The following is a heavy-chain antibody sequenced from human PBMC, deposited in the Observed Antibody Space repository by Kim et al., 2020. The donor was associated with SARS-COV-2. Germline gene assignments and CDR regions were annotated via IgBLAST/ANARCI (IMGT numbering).Heavy chain of an antibody. Sequence: SETLSLTCTVSGGSISSGGYYWSWIRQHPGKGLEWIGYIYYSGSTYYNPSLKSRVTISVDTSKNQFSLKLSSVTAADTAVYYCARDGSPNYYGSGAINYRYYFDYWGQGTLVTVSS. V-gene: IGHV4-31*03. J-gene: IGHJ4*02. CDR3: ARDGSPNYYGSGAINYRYYFDY. CDR1: GGSISSGGYY. D-gene: IGHD3-10*01. CDR2: IYYSGST.